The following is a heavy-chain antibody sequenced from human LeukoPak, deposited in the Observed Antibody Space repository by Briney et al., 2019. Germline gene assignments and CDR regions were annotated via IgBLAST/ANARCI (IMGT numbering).Heavy chain of an antibody. CDR2: IKEDGTQK. CDR1: GFTVSSNS. J-gene: IGHJ5*02. Sequence: QTGGSLRLSCTVSGFTVSSNSMSWVRQAPGKGLEWVANIKEDGTQKFHVGSVRGRFTISRDNAKNSLYLQMNSLRAEDTALYYCARDRGYSYGYGEGWFDPWGQGTLVTVSS. CDR3: ARDRGYSYGYGEGWFDP. V-gene: IGHV3-7*03. D-gene: IGHD5-18*01.